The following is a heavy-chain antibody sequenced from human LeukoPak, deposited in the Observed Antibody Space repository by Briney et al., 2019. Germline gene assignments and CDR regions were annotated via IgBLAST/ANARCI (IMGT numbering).Heavy chain of an antibody. CDR3: ARLGLLYYFDY. CDR2: IYYSGNT. CDR1: GGSISSGDDY. D-gene: IGHD3-10*01. V-gene: IGHV4-30-4*01. Sequence: PSQTLSLTCTVSGGSISSGDDYWSWIRQPPGKGLEWIGYIYYSGNTYYNPSLKSRVTISVDTSKNQFSLKLSSVTAADTAVYYCARLGLLYYFDYWGQGTLVTVSS. J-gene: IGHJ4*02.